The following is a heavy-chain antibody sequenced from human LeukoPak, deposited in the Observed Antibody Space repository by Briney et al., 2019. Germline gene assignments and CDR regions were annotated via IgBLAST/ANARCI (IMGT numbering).Heavy chain of an antibody. V-gene: IGHV4-39*07. CDR2: IYYSGST. CDR1: GGSISSSSYY. CDR3: ARAKYYSSSVPYYMDV. Sequence: SETLSLTCTVSGGSISSSSYYWGWIRQPPGKGLEWIGSIYYSGSTYYNPSLKSRVTISVDTSKNQFSLKLSSVTAADTAVYYCARAKYYSSSVPYYMDVWGKGATVTVSS. D-gene: IGHD6-6*01. J-gene: IGHJ6*03.